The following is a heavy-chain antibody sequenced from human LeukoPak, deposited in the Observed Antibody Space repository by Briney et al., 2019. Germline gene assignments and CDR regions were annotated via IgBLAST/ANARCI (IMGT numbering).Heavy chain of an antibody. D-gene: IGHD6-13*01. CDR3: ARDPYSSSWSYGMDV. CDR1: GFTFSRYG. CDR2: IKQDGSEK. J-gene: IGHJ6*02. Sequence: PGGSLRLSCAASGFTFSRYGMLWVRQTPEKGLEWVANIKQDGSEKVYVDSVKGRFTISRDNAKSSLYLQVSGLRAEDTAVYYCARDPYSSSWSYGMDVWGQGTAVTVSS. V-gene: IGHV3-7*05.